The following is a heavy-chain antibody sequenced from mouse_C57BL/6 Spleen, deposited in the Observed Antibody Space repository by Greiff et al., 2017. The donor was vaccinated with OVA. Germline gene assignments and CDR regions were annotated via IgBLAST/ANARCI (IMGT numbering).Heavy chain of an antibody. J-gene: IGHJ1*03. V-gene: IGHV3-6*01. CDR3: ARIQRDWYFDV. Sequence: ESGPGLVKPSQSLSLTCSVTGYSFTSGYYWNLIRQSPGNKLEWVGYISYDGSNNYNPSLKNRISLTRDTSKNQFFLKLKTVTTEDTATYYCARIQRDWYFDVWGTGTTVTVSS. CDR1: GYSFTSGYY. CDR2: ISYDGSN.